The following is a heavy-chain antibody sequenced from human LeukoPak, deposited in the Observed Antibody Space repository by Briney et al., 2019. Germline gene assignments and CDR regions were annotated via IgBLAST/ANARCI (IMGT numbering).Heavy chain of an antibody. D-gene: IGHD6-13*01. J-gene: IGHJ4*02. Sequence: QPGGSLRLSCAASGFSFSTCAMSWVRQAPGKGLEWVSAISASGGSTYYADSVKGRFTISRDNSENTLYLQMNSLRAEDKAVYYCTKRPAAGASPLGFWGQGTLSPSPQ. CDR1: GFSFSTCA. V-gene: IGHV3-23*01. CDR3: TKRPAAGASPLGF. CDR2: ISASGGST.